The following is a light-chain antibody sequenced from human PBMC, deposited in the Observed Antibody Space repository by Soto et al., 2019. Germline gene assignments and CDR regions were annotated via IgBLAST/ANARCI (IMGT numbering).Light chain of an antibody. CDR2: GAS. J-gene: IGKJ5*01. CDR1: QSVSSSY. Sequence: EIVLTQSPGTLSLSPGERATVSCRASQSVSSSYLAWYQQKPGQAPRLLIYGASSRATGIPDRFSGSGSGKDFTLTISRLEPEDFAVYYCQQYGGSPITFGQGTRLEIK. CDR3: QQYGGSPIT. V-gene: IGKV3-20*01.